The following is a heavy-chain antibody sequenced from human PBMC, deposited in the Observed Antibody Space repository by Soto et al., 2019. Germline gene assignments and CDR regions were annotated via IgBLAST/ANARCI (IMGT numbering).Heavy chain of an antibody. D-gene: IGHD3-10*01. J-gene: IGHJ4*02. Sequence: PGGSLRLSCAASTFTFSNYWMSWVRQAPGKGLEWVSAISGSGGSTYYADSVKGRFTISRDNSKNTLYLQMNSLRAEDTAVYYCAKPVYYGSVPPNDYWGQGTLVTVSS. CDR1: TFTFSNYW. CDR2: ISGSGGST. CDR3: AKPVYYGSVPPNDY. V-gene: IGHV3-23*01.